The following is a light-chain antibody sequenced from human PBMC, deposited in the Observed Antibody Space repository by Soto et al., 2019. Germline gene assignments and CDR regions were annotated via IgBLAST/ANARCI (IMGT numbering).Light chain of an antibody. J-gene: IGLJ2*01. V-gene: IGLV2-23*03. CDR2: EGS. CDR1: SSDVGSYNL. Sequence: QSALTQPASVSGSPGQSITISCTGTSSDVGSYNLVSWYQQHPGKAPKLMIYEGSQRPSGVSNRFSGSKSGNTASLTISGLQTDDEADYYCCSYAGSSTFVVFGGGTKLAVL. CDR3: CSYAGSSTFVV.